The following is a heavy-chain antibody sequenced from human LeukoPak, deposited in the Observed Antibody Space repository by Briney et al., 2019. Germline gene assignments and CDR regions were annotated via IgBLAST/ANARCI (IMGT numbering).Heavy chain of an antibody. D-gene: IGHD1-20*01. Sequence: GGSLRLSCAASGFTFSSYAMSWVRQAPGKGLEWVSAISGSGGSTYYADSVKGRFTISRDNSKNALYLQMNSLRTEDTAVYYCAKSYNWNDVGAFDIWGQGTMVTVSS. J-gene: IGHJ3*02. CDR3: AKSYNWNDVGAFDI. CDR1: GFTFSSYA. V-gene: IGHV3-23*01. CDR2: ISGSGGST.